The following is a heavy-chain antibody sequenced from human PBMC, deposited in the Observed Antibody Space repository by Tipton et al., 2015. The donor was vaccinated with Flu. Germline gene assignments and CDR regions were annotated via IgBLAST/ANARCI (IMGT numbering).Heavy chain of an antibody. D-gene: IGHD6-13*01. CDR1: GFTFDDYA. CDR3: IAPNY. Sequence: CAASGFTFDDYAMHWVRQAPGKGLEWVSGISWNSGSIGYADSVKGRFTISRDNAKNSLYLQMNSLRAEDTALYYCIAPNYWGQGTLVTVSS. CDR2: ISWNSGSI. J-gene: IGHJ4*02. V-gene: IGHV3-9*01.